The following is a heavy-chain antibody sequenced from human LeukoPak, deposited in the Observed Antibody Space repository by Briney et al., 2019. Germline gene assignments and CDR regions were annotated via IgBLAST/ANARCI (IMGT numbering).Heavy chain of an antibody. CDR3: ARHQLTMVRGKRWFDP. CDR2: ISDYNGNT. D-gene: IGHD3-10*01. CDR1: GYTFTSYG. J-gene: IGHJ5*02. Sequence: ASVKVSCKASGYTFTSYGISWVRQAPGQGLEWMGWISDYNGNTNYAQKLQGRVTMTTDISTSTAYMELRSLRSDDTAVYYCARHQLTMVRGKRWFDPWGQGSLVTVSS. V-gene: IGHV1-18*04.